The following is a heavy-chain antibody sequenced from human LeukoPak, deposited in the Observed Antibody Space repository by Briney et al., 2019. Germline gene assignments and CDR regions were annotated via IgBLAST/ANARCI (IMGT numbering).Heavy chain of an antibody. CDR2: FDPEDGET. CDR1: GYTLTELS. J-gene: IGHJ4*02. CDR3: ATVPKRWLQLPHFDY. V-gene: IGHV1-24*01. D-gene: IGHD5-24*01. Sequence: GASVKVSCKVSGYTLTELSMHWVRKAPGKGLEWMGGFDPEDGETIYAQKFQGRVTMTEDTSTDTAYMELSSLRSEDTAVYYCATVPKRWLQLPHFDYWGQGTLVTVSS.